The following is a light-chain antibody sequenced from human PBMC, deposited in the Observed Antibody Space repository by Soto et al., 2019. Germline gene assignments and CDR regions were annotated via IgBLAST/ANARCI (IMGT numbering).Light chain of an antibody. V-gene: IGLV1-36*01. CDR2: YDN. CDR1: SSNIGKNA. J-gene: IGLJ2*01. CDR3: AAWDDNLNGVV. Sequence: QSVLTQPPSVSEAPRQRVTISCSGSSSNIGKNAVNWYQQFPGRTPKLLIYYDNLLPSGVSDRFSGSKSGTSASLAITGLQSEDEADYYCAAWDDNLNGVVFGGGTKLTVL.